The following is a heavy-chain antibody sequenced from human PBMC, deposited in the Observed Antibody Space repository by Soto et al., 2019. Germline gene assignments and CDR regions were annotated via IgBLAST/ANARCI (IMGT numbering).Heavy chain of an antibody. CDR3: ARDDLLPSNWFDP. Sequence: QVQLQQWGAGLLKPSETLSLTCAVYGGSFSGYYWSWIRQPPGKGLEWIGEINHSGSTNYNPSLKSRVTISVDTSKNQFSLKLSSVTAADTAVYYCARDDLLPSNWFDPGGQGTLVTVSS. CDR1: GGSFSGYY. D-gene: IGHD3-16*01. CDR2: INHSGST. J-gene: IGHJ5*02. V-gene: IGHV4-34*01.